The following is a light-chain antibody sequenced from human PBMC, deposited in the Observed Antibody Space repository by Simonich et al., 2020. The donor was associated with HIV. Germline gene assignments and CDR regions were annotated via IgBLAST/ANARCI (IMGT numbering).Light chain of an antibody. CDR3: QQYNNWPPIA. J-gene: IGKJ5*01. CDR1: QSISNY. CDR2: DAS. V-gene: IGKV3-11*01. Sequence: EIVLTQSPATLSLSPGERATLSCRASQSISNYVSWYQQKPAQAPRLLIYDASTRATGIPARFSGSGSGTDFTLTRSSLEPEDFAVYYCQQYNNWPPIAFGQGTRLEIK.